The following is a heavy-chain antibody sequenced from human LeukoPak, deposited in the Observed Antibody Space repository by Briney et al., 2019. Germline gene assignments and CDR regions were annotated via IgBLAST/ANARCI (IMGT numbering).Heavy chain of an antibody. Sequence: GASVKVSCKASGYTFTSYAISWVRQAPGQGLEWMGGIIPIFGTANYAQKFQGRVTITTDESTSTAYMELSSLRSGDTAVYYCARGRDDYGGNSGGSWFDPWGQGTLVTVSS. D-gene: IGHD4-23*01. V-gene: IGHV1-69*05. CDR2: IIPIFGTA. CDR1: GYTFTSYA. J-gene: IGHJ5*02. CDR3: ARGRDDYGGNSGGSWFDP.